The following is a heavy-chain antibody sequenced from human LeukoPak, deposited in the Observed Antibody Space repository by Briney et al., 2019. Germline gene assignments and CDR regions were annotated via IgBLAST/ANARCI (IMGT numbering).Heavy chain of an antibody. V-gene: IGHV1-2*06. D-gene: IGHD3-10*01. CDR3: VRVRYGSGSYYFDY. J-gene: IGHJ4*02. CDR1: GYTFTGYY. Sequence: ASVKVSCKASGYTFTGYYMHWVRQAPGQGLEWMGRINPNSGGTNYAQKFQGRVTMTRDTSISTAYMELSRLRSDDTAVYYCVRVRYGSGSYYFDYWGQGTLVTVSS. CDR2: INPNSGGT.